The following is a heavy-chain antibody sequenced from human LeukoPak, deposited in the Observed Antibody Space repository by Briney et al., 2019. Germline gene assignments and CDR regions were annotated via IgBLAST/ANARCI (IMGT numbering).Heavy chain of an antibody. CDR1: GYTFTGYY. CDR3: AREGHRYCGGDCYSNWFDP. CDR2: INPNSGGT. V-gene: IGHV1-2*06. D-gene: IGHD2-21*02. Sequence: SVRVSCKASGYTFTGYYMHWVRQAPGQGLEWMGRINPNSGGTNYAQKFQGRVTMTRDTSISTAYMELSRLRSDDTAVYYCAREGHRYCGGDCYSNWFDPWGQGTLVTVSS. J-gene: IGHJ5*02.